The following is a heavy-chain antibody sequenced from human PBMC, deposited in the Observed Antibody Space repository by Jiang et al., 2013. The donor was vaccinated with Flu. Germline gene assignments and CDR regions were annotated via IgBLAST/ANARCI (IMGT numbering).Heavy chain of an antibody. CDR2: LSGSGDTA. J-gene: IGHJ3*02. CDR1: GFMFSSYA. CDR3: AKNQFYYDTKGLDAFDM. V-gene: IGHV3-23*01. Sequence: TLSCAASGFMFSSYAMNWVRQAPGKGLEWVSGLSGSGDTAYYADSVKGRFTISRDNSKNTLYLQMHSLGAEDTAVYYCAKNQFYYDTKGLDAFDMWGQGTTVTVSS. D-gene: IGHD3-16*01.